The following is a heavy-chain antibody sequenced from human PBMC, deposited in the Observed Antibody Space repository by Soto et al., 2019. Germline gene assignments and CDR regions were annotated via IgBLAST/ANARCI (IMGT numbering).Heavy chain of an antibody. V-gene: IGHV4-59*01. CDR1: GGSISSYY. J-gene: IGHJ6*02. Sequence: QVQLQESGPGLVKPSETLSLTCTVSGGSISSYYWSWIRQPPGKGLEWIGYIYYSGSTNYNPSLKSRVTISVDTSKHQFSLKLSSVTAADTAVYYCAIDHGIAAAGYYYGMDVWGQGTTVTVSS. CDR2: IYYSGST. CDR3: AIDHGIAAAGYYYGMDV. D-gene: IGHD6-13*01.